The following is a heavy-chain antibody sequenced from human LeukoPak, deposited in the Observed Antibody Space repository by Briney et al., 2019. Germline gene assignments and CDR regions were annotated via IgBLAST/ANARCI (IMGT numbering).Heavy chain of an antibody. V-gene: IGHV3-23*01. CDR2: ISGSGGST. CDR3: AKVQWLAEPHLDAFDI. CDR1: GFTFSSYA. J-gene: IGHJ3*02. D-gene: IGHD6-19*01. Sequence: GGSLRLSCTASGFTFSSYAMSWVRQAPGKGLEWVSAISGSGGSTYYADSVKGRFTICRDNSKKTLYLQMNSLRAEDTAVYYCAKVQWLAEPHLDAFDIWGQGTMVTVSS.